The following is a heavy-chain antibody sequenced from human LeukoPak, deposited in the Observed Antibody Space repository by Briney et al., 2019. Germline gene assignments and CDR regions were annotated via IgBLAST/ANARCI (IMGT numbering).Heavy chain of an antibody. CDR3: ARDSAWGSGWYWFGP. CDR1: GGSISSYY. V-gene: IGHV4-59*01. D-gene: IGHD6-19*01. CDR2: IYYSGST. J-gene: IGHJ5*02. Sequence: SETLSLTCTVSGGSISSYYWSWIRQPPGKGLEWIGYIYYSGSTNYNPSLKSRVTISVDTSKNQFSLKLSSVTAADAAVYYCARDSAWGSGWYWFGPWGQGTLVTVSS.